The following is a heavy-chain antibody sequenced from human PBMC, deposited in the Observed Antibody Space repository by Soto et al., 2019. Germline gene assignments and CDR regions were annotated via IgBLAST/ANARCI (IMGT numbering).Heavy chain of an antibody. D-gene: IGHD2-21*02. CDR2: ISSTGSYT. Sequence: GGSLRLSCAASGFTFSDHYMSWIRQSPGKGLEWVTYISSTGSYTYYAESVKGRFTISRDNSKNMMYLQMNSLRAEDTAIYHCAKDPNGDYVGAFDDWGQGTLVTAPQ. CDR3: AKDPNGDYVGAFDD. V-gene: IGHV3-11*05. CDR1: GFTFSDHY. J-gene: IGHJ4*02.